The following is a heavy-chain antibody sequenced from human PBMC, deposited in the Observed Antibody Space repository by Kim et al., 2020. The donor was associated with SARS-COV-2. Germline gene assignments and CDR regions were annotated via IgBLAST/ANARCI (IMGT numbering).Heavy chain of an antibody. D-gene: IGHD3-10*01. CDR2: IYYSGST. J-gene: IGHJ4*01. V-gene: IGHV4-39*01. CDR1: GGSISSSSYY. Sequence: SETLSLTCTVSGGSISSSSYYWGWIRQPPGKGLEWIGSIYYSGSTYYNPSLKSRVTISVDTSKNQFSLKLSSVTAADTAVYYCARQPAWFGESHFDYWG. CDR3: ARQPAWFGESHFDY.